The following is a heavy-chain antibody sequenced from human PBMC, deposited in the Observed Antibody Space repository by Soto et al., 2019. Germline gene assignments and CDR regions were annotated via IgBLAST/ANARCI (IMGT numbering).Heavy chain of an antibody. D-gene: IGHD4-17*01. CDR1: GGTFSSYA. Sequence: SVKVSCKASGGTFSSYAISWVRRAPGQGLEWMGGIIPIFGTANYAQKFQGRVTITADESTSTAYMELSSLRSEDTAVYYCARGATVVLYWYFDLWGRGTLVTVSS. V-gene: IGHV1-69*13. J-gene: IGHJ2*01. CDR2: IIPIFGTA. CDR3: ARGATVVLYWYFDL.